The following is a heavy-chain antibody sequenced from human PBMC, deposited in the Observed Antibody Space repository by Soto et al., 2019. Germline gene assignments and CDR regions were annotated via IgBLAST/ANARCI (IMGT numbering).Heavy chain of an antibody. Sequence: SETLSLTCTVSGGSISSGDYYWSWIRQPPGKDLEWIGYIYYSGSTYYNPSLKSRVTISVDTSKNQFSLKLSSVTAADTAVYYCARERGSPGILTGFLDYWGQGTLVTVSS. V-gene: IGHV4-30-4*01. CDR2: IYYSGST. J-gene: IGHJ4*02. CDR1: GGSISSGDYY. D-gene: IGHD3-9*01. CDR3: ARERGSPGILTGFLDY.